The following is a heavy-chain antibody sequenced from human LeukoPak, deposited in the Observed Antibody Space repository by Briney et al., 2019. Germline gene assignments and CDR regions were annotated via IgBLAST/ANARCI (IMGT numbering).Heavy chain of an antibody. V-gene: IGHV4-59*08. J-gene: IGHJ4*02. Sequence: PLETLSLTCTVSGGSISSYYWSWIRQPPGKGLEWIGYIYYSGSTNYNPSLKSRVTISVDTSKNQFSLKLSSVTAADTAVYYCARQLRYDSSGYYYYFDYWGQGTLVTVSS. CDR2: IYYSGST. CDR1: GGSISSYY. CDR3: ARQLRYDSSGYYYYFDY. D-gene: IGHD3-22*01.